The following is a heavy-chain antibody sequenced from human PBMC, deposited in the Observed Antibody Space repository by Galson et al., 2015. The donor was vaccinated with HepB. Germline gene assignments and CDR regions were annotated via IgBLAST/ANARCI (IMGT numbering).Heavy chain of an antibody. Sequence: QSGAEVKKPGESLKISCKASGYTFTGYYMHWVRQAPGQGLEWMGRINPNSGGTNYAQKFQGRVTMTRDTSISTAYMELSRLRSDDTAVYYCARSREYNWFDPWGQGTLVTVSS. V-gene: IGHV1-2*06. CDR2: INPNSGGT. CDR1: GYTFTGYY. CDR3: ARSREYNWFDP. J-gene: IGHJ5*02.